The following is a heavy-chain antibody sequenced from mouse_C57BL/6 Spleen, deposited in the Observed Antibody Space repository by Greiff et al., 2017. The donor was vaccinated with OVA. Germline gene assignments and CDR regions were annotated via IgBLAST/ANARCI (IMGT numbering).Heavy chain of an antibody. Sequence: EVQLQQSGPELVKPGASVKIPCKASGYTFTDYNMDWVKQSHGKSLEWIGDINPNNGGTIYNQKFKGKATLTVDKSSSTAYMELRSLTSEDTAVYYCARDYYGSSHRAMDYWGQGTSVTVSS. V-gene: IGHV1-18*01. CDR1: GYTFTDYN. CDR2: INPNNGGT. D-gene: IGHD1-1*01. CDR3: ARDYYGSSHRAMDY. J-gene: IGHJ4*01.